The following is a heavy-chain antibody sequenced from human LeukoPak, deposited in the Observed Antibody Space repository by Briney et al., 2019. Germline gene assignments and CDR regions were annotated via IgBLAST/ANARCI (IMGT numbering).Heavy chain of an antibody. Sequence: SETLSLTCTVSGGSIRSSSYNWGWIRQPPGKGLEWIGSIHYTGSTYYNPSLKSRVTISVDTSKNQFSLKLSPVTAADTAVYYCARDYGNYVFDYWGQGTLVTVSS. D-gene: IGHD4-11*01. V-gene: IGHV4-39*07. CDR3: ARDYGNYVFDY. CDR2: IHYTGST. J-gene: IGHJ4*02. CDR1: GGSIRSSSYN.